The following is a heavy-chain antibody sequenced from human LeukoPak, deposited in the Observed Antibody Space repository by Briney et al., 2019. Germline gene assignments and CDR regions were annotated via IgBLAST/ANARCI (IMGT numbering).Heavy chain of an antibody. V-gene: IGHV3-7*03. Sequence: GGSLRLSCAVSGFTSSSYWMSWVRQAPGKGLEWVANIKQDGSEKYYVDSVKGRFTISRENAKNSLYLQMNSLRAEDTGVYYCARDQEKSSGLDYWGQGTLVTVSS. CDR1: GFTSSSYW. CDR3: ARDQEKSSGLDY. J-gene: IGHJ4*02. D-gene: IGHD6-19*01. CDR2: IKQDGSEK.